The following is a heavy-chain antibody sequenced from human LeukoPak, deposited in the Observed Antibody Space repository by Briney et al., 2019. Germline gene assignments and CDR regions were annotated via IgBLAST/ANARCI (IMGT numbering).Heavy chain of an antibody. V-gene: IGHV4-34*01. CDR3: ARGYYLSWFDP. CDR2: INHSGST. D-gene: IGHD3-10*01. CDR1: GGSFSGYY. J-gene: IGHJ5*02. Sequence: SETLSLTCAVYGGSFSGYYWSWIRQPPGKGLEWIGEINHSGSTNYNPSLKSRVTISVDTSKNQFSLRLSSVTAADTAVYYCARGYYLSWFDPWGQGTLVTVSS.